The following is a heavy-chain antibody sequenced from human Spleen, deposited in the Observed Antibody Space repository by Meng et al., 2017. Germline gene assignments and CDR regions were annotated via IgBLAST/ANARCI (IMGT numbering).Heavy chain of an antibody. J-gene: IGHJ4*02. V-gene: IGHV3-23*01. CDR3: AKDRLYCSSTSCYSSSDY. Sequence: GESLKISCAASGFTFSSYAMSWVRQAPGKGLEWVSAISGSGGSTYYADSVKGRFTISRDNSKNTLYLQMNSLRAEDTAVYYCAKDRLYCSSTSCYSSSDYWGQGTLVTVSS. CDR2: ISGSGGST. CDR1: GFTFSSYA. D-gene: IGHD2-2*02.